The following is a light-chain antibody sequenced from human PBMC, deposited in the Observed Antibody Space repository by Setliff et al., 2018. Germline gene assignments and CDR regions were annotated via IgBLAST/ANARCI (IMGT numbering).Light chain of an antibody. V-gene: IGLV3-21*04. CDR3: QVWDSGSEHYV. J-gene: IGLJ1*01. CDR2: YDS. CDR1: NIGGKS. Sequence: SYELTQPPSVPLAPGKTARITCGGNNIGGKSVNWYQQKPGQAPVLVIYYDSDRPSGIPERFFGSNSGNTATLTISRVEAGDEADYYCQVWDSGSEHYVFGTGTKVTVL.